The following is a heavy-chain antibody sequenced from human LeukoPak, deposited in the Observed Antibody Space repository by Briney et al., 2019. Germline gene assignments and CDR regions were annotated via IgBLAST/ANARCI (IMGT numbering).Heavy chain of an antibody. J-gene: IGHJ4*02. D-gene: IGHD6-13*01. CDR2: FYYTGST. Sequence: SETLSLTCSVSGGSIGRSGYYWAWIRQPPGKGLEWVGSFYYTGSTYYNPSLKSRVAISADTSKNQFSLKLSSLTAADTAVYYCARHVAGADTDSWGQGTLVTVSS. V-gene: IGHV4-39*01. CDR1: GGSIGRSGYY. CDR3: ARHVAGADTDS.